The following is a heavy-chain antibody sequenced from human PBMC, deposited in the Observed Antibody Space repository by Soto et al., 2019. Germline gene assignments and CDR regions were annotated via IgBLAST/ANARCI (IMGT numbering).Heavy chain of an antibody. CDR1: GFTFDDYA. J-gene: IGHJ4*02. CDR2: ISWNSDTI. V-gene: IGHV3-9*01. CDR3: ASFTDFDY. Sequence: EVQLVESGGGLVQPGRSLRLSCAVSGFTFDDYALHWVRQAPGKGLEWVSGISWNSDTIGSADSVKGRFTISRDNAKNSLYLLMNSLRADDTAFYYCASFTDFDYWGQGTLVTVSS.